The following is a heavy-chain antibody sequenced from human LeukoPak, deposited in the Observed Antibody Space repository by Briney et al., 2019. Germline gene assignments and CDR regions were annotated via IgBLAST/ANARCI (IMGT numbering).Heavy chain of an antibody. CDR2: IHYSGDT. V-gene: IGHV4-31*03. CDR3: ARLLAARPQDDY. J-gene: IGHJ4*02. Sequence: SETLSLTCTVSGASVSSGGYYWSWIRQHAGQGLEWIGYIHYSGDTYSNPSLKSRVAVSLDTSKNQFSLKLTSVTAADTAVYYCARLLAARPQDDYWGQGTLATVSS. CDR1: GASVSSGGYY. D-gene: IGHD6-6*01.